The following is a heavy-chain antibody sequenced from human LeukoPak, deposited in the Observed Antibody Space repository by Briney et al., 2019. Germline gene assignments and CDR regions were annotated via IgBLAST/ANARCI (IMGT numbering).Heavy chain of an antibody. D-gene: IGHD1-26*01. V-gene: IGHV3-48*03. Sequence: GGSLRLSCAASGFTFSSYEMNWVRQAPGKGLEWVSYISSSGSTIYYADSVKGRFTISRDNAKNSLYLQMNSLRAEDTAVYYCARERKWYGMDVWGQGTTVTVSS. CDR2: ISSSGSTI. CDR1: GFTFSSYE. CDR3: ARERKWYGMDV. J-gene: IGHJ6*02.